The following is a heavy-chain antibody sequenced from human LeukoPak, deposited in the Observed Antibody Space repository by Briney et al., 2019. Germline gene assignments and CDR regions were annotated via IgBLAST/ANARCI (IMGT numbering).Heavy chain of an antibody. CDR3: AIRGEGSSWSGYGDY. V-gene: IGHV1-2*06. CDR2: INPNSGGT. Sequence: ASVKDSCKASGYTFTGYYMHWVRQAPGQGLEWMGRINPNSGGTNYAQKFQGRVTMTRDTSISTAYMELSRLRSDDTAVYYCAIRGEGSSWSGYGDYWGQGTLVTVSS. CDR1: GYTFTGYY. J-gene: IGHJ4*02. D-gene: IGHD6-13*01.